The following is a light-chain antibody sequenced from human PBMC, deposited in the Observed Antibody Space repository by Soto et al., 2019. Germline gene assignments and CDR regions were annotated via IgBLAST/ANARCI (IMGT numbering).Light chain of an antibody. CDR2: EVS. CDR1: SSDIGNYNY. V-gene: IGLV2-14*01. Sequence: QSALTQPASVSGSPGQSITISCTGTSSDIGNYNYVSWYQQHPGKAPKLMIYEVSNRPSGVSNRFSGSKSGHTASLTISGLQSEGEADYFCTSYTSSSTLDVFGTGTQLTVL. J-gene: IGLJ1*01. CDR3: TSYTSSSTLDV.